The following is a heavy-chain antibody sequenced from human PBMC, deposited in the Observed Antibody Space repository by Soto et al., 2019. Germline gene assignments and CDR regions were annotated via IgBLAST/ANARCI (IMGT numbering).Heavy chain of an antibody. CDR1: GFTFSNNG. CDR2: ISYEGSEK. Sequence: QVHLVESGGGVVQPGRSLRLSCAASGFTFSNNGMLWVRQAPGKGLEWMGVISYEGSEKYYAGSVKGRFTISRDNSKNTLYLQMDTLRAEDTAIYYCVKDKGAAAGFDYWGQGILVTVSS. CDR3: VKDKGAAAGFDY. J-gene: IGHJ4*02. V-gene: IGHV3-30*18. D-gene: IGHD6-13*01.